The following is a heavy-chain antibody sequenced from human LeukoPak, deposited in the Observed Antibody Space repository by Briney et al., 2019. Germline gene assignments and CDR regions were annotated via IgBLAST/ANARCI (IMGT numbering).Heavy chain of an antibody. CDR1: GGSISSSSYY. V-gene: IGHV4-39*01. Sequence: SETLSLTCTVSGGSISSSSYYWGWIREPPRKGLEWIGSIYYSGSTYYIPSLKSRVTISVDTSKNQFSLKLSSVTAAETAVYYCARLQRGASSSWYHFDYWGQGTLVTVSS. CDR2: IYYSGST. D-gene: IGHD6-13*01. CDR3: ARLQRGASSSWYHFDY. J-gene: IGHJ4*02.